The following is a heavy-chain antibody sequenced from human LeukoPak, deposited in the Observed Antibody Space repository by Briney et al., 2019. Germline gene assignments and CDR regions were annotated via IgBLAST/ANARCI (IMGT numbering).Heavy chain of an antibody. CDR2: IASDTTYM. D-gene: IGHD3-22*01. Sequence: PGGSLRLSCEASGFTFDTYTVNWVRQAPGKGLEWVSSIASDTTYMKYADSVKGRFTVSRGNAKNSVFLEMQSLRADDTAIYFCARDYYDSSASATFDYWGRGTLVTVSS. CDR1: GFTFDTYT. CDR3: ARDYYDSSASATFDY. V-gene: IGHV3-21*06. J-gene: IGHJ4*02.